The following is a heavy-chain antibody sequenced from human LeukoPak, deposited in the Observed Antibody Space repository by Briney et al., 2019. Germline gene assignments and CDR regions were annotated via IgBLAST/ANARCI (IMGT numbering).Heavy chain of an antibody. CDR2: MSGTGYHTYYADSDKT. J-gene: IGHJ4*02. CDR1: GFDFNNYA. Sequence: GGSLRLSCAASGFDFNNYAMSWVRQGTGKRLEWVSAMSGTGYHTYYADSDKTYYADSVKGRFTISRDNSKSTLYLHMNNLRLEDTAIYYCAKGAAIDHWGQGTLVTVSS. V-gene: IGHV3-23*01. CDR3: AKGAAIDH.